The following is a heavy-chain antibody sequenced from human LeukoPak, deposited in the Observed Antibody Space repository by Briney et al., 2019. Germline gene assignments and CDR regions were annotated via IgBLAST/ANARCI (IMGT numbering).Heavy chain of an antibody. CDR1: GFTFSSYD. Sequence: PGGSLRLSRAASGFTFSSYDMHWVRQATGKGLEWVSAIGTAGDTYYPGSVKGRFTISRENAKNSLYLQMNSLRAGDTAVYYCARDAVYSGYDVWGQGTLVTVSS. J-gene: IGHJ4*02. CDR2: IGTAGDT. D-gene: IGHD5-12*01. V-gene: IGHV3-13*01. CDR3: ARDAVYSGYDV.